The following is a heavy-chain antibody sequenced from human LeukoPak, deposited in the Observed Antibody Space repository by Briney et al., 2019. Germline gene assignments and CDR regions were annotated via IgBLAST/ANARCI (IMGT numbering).Heavy chain of an antibody. D-gene: IGHD2-8*01. CDR1: GGSFSGYS. CDR3: ARQAKWMLNWFDP. Sequence: SETLSLTCAVYGGSFSGYSWNWIRQPPVKGLEWIGEINHSGGTNYNPSLKSRVTISVDTSKKRFSLKLSSVTAADTAVYYCARQAKWMLNWFDPWGQGTLVTVSS. CDR2: INHSGGT. V-gene: IGHV4-34*01. J-gene: IGHJ5*02.